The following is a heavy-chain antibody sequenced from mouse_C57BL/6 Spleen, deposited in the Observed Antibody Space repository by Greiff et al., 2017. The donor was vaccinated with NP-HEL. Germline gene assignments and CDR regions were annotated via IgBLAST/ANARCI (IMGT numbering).Heavy chain of an antibody. Sequence: VQLKESGPGLVAPSQSLSITCTVSGFSLTSYGVHWVRQPPGKGLEWLVVIWSDGSTTYNSALKSRLSISKDNSKSQVFLKMNSLQTDDTAMYYCARHEATPYYYAMDYWGQGTSVTVSS. D-gene: IGHD3-2*02. CDR2: IWSDGST. J-gene: IGHJ4*01. V-gene: IGHV2-6-1*01. CDR1: GFSLTSYG. CDR3: ARHEATPYYYAMDY.